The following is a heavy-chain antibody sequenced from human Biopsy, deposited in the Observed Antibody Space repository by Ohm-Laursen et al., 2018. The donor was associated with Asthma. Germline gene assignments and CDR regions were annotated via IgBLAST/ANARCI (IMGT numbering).Heavy chain of an antibody. CDR3: ARAVDYSHYYGIDV. CDR1: GYTLNSAG. Sequence: AAVKVSCKTSGYTLNSAGITWVRQAPGQGLEWMGWISVYNGNTKVAQKLQDRVTMITDTSTSTAYMELRSLRSDDTAVYFCARAVDYSHYYGIDVWGQGTTVTVS. J-gene: IGHJ6*02. CDR2: ISVYNGNT. D-gene: IGHD3-10*01. V-gene: IGHV1-18*01.